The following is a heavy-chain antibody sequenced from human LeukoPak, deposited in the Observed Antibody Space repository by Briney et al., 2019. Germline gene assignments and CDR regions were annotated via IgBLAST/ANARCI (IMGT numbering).Heavy chain of an antibody. V-gene: IGHV3-23*01. Sequence: GGSLRLSCAASGFTFSTYVMSWVRQAPGKGLEWVSGISENGGTTYYADSVRGRFTIFRDNSKNTLYLQMNSLRAEDTAVYYCAKDYAMIEVVTLFDNWGQGTLVTVSS. D-gene: IGHD3-22*01. CDR2: ISENGGTT. CDR3: AKDYAMIEVVTLFDN. J-gene: IGHJ4*02. CDR1: GFTFSTYV.